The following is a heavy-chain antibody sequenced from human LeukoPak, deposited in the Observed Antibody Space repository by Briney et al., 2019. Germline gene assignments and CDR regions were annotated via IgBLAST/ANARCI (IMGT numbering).Heavy chain of an antibody. Sequence: PGGSLRLSCAASGFTFSSYSMNSVRQAPGKGLEWVSSISSSSSYIYYADSVKGRFTISRDNAKNSLYLQMNSLRAEDTVVYYCARDVATSGWATFYWGPGTLVSVSS. CDR2: ISSSSSYI. V-gene: IGHV3-21*01. CDR3: ARDVATSGWATFY. CDR1: GFTFSSYS. J-gene: IGHJ4*02. D-gene: IGHD6-19*01.